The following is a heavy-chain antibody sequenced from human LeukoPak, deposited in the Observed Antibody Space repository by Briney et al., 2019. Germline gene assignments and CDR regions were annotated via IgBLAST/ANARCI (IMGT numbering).Heavy chain of an antibody. D-gene: IGHD5-24*01. V-gene: IGHV1-46*01. J-gene: IGHJ3*02. CDR1: GYTFSNYY. CDR3: ARIRDGYNDAYDI. Sequence: RASVKVSCKASGYTFSNYYLHWVRQAPGQGLEWMGLINPTAGNTYYAQRFQGRVTMTRNTSTSTVYMELSSLRSEDTAVYYCARIRDGYNDAYDIWGQGTMVTVPS. CDR2: INPTAGNT.